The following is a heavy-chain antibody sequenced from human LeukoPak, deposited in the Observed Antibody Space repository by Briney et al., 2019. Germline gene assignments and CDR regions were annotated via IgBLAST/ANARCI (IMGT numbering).Heavy chain of an antibody. V-gene: IGHV1-2*02. D-gene: IGHD4-17*01. CDR3: ARGYGDYGYFDY. Sequence: ASVKVSCKASGYTFTGYYMHWVRQAPGQGLEWMGWINPNSGGTNYAQKFQGRVTMTRDTSISTAYMELSRLRSDDAAVYYCARGYGDYGYFDYWGQGTLVTVSS. J-gene: IGHJ4*02. CDR1: GYTFTGYY. CDR2: INPNSGGT.